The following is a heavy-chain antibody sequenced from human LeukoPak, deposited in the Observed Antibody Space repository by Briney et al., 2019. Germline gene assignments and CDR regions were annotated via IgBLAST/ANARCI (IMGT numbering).Heavy chain of an antibody. V-gene: IGHV3-21*03. Sequence: GGSLRLSCAASGFTFSSYSMNWVRQAPGKGLEWVSSISSSSSSYIYYADSVKGRFTISRDNAKNSLYLQMNSLRAEDTAVYDCARGPPRNPFDYWGQGTLVTVSS. CDR3: ARGPPRNPFDY. CDR1: GFTFSSYS. CDR2: ISSSSSSYI. J-gene: IGHJ4*02.